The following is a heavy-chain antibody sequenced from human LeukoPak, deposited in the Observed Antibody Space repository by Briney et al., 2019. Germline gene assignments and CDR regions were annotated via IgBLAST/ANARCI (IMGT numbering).Heavy chain of an antibody. CDR3: AKRSGYTTGWFFDF. V-gene: IGHV3-23*01. CDR1: GFSFSSYA. CDR2: ISGSGDNT. D-gene: IGHD6-19*01. J-gene: IGHJ4*02. Sequence: GGSLRLSCAASGFSFSSYAMSWVRQAPGKGLEWVSSISGSGDNTYYAESVKGRYTISRDNSKNTLFLQMNSLRAEDTAVFYCAKRSGYTTGWFFDFWGQGTLVAVSS.